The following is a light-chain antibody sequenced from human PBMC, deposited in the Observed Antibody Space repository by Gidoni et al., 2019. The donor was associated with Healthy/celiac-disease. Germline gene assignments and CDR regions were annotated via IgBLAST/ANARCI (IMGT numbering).Light chain of an antibody. J-gene: IGKJ2*01. CDR3: QQYNNWPQT. V-gene: IGKV3-15*01. CDR1: QSVSSN. CDR2: GAS. Sequence: VMTQSPATLSVSPGERATLPCRASQSVSSNLAWYQQKPGQAPRLLIYGASTRATGIPARFSGSGSGTEFTLTISSLQSEDFAVYYCQQYNNWPQTFGQGTKLEIK.